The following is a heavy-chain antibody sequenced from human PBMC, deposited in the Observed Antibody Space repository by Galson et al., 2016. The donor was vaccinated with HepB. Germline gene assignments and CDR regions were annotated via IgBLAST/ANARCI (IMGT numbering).Heavy chain of an antibody. CDR2: IYHSGST. Sequence: TLSLTCTVSGGSISSGDYYWSWIRQPPGKGLEWIGYIYHSGSTYYNPSLKSRVTISVDTSKNQLSLKLSSVTAADTAVYYCARDREVGANWFDPWGQGTLVTVSS. J-gene: IGHJ5*02. CDR3: ARDREVGANWFDP. V-gene: IGHV4-30-4*01. D-gene: IGHD1-26*01. CDR1: GGSISSGDYY.